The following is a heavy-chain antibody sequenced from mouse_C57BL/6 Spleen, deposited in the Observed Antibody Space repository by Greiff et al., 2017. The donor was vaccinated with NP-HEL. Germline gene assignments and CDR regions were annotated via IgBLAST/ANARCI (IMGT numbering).Heavy chain of an antibody. CDR2: IDPSDSYT. D-gene: IGHD1-1*01. V-gene: IGHV1-59*01. J-gene: IGHJ2*01. CDR3: AREGITTVV. Sequence: QVQLKQPGAELVRPGTSVKLSCKASGYTFTSYWMHWVKQRPGQGLEWIGVIDPSDSYTNYNQKFKGKATLTVDTSSSTAYMQLSSLTSEDSAVYYCAREGITTVVWGQGTTLTVSS. CDR1: GYTFTSYW.